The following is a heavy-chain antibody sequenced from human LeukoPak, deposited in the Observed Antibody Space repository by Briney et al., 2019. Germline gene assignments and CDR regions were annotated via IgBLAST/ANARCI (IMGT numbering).Heavy chain of an antibody. CDR3: AKDLPEFTSGWFLGGFDY. D-gene: IGHD6-19*01. J-gene: IGHJ4*02. Sequence: PGGSLSLSCEAAGFTFSSFGMHWVRQAPGKGLEWVALIRYDGSNELYVDSVRGRFTLSRDNSKNTLYLQMNSLRPDDTAIYYCAKDLPEFTSGWFLGGFDYWGQGALVTVSS. CDR1: GFTFSSFG. V-gene: IGHV3-30*02. CDR2: IRYDGSNE.